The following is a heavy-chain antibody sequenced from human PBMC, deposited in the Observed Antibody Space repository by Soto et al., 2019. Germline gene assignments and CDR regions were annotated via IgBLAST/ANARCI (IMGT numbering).Heavy chain of an antibody. D-gene: IGHD1-1*01. CDR3: AKDPPTTGTTFDY. V-gene: IGHV3-23*01. Sequence: GGSLRLSCSASVFTFSSFAMSWFRQAPGKGLEWVSTINKSGGSTYYADSVKGRLTISRDNSRNMLFLQINGLRAEDTAVYYCAKDPPTTGTTFDYWGRGTLVTVSS. J-gene: IGHJ4*02. CDR2: INKSGGST. CDR1: VFTFSSFA.